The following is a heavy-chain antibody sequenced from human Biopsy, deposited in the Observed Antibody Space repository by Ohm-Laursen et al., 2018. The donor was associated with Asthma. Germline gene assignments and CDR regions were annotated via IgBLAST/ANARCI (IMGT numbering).Heavy chain of an antibody. CDR3: VRTFHFWSPYHAEHYQL. V-gene: IGHV3-7*01. CDR1: GFTFSSFA. D-gene: IGHD3-3*02. CDR2: IKHDGSEN. Sequence: GSLRLSCAASGFTFSSFAMSWVRQAPGRGLEWVANIKHDGSENNHVDSLKGRFTISRDNAKNSLYLQMNSLRAEDTAVYYCVRTFHFWSPYHAEHYQLWGQGTLVTVSS. J-gene: IGHJ1*01.